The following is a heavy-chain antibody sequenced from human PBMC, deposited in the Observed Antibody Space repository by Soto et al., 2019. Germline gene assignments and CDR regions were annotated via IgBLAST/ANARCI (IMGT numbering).Heavy chain of an antibody. CDR2: INAGNGNT. Sequence: ASVKVSCKASGYTFTRYDLNWVRQATGQRLEWMGWINAGNGNTKYSQKFQGRVTITRDTSASTAYMELSSLRSEDTAVYYCATTGYSSSWYGYWGQGTLVTVSS. CDR1: GYTFTRYD. CDR3: ATTGYSSSWYGY. J-gene: IGHJ4*02. D-gene: IGHD6-13*01. V-gene: IGHV1-3*01.